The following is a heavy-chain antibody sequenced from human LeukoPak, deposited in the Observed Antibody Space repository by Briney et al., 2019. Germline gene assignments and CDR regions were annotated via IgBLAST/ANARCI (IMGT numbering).Heavy chain of an antibody. CDR3: ARGRLRWYLGYFQH. CDR2: INHSGSA. V-gene: IGHV4-34*01. Sequence: SETLSLTCAVYGGSFSNYYWTWIRQPPGKGLEWIGEINHSGSARYNPSLKSRVIISVDTSKNQFSLKVRSVTAADTAVYYCARGRLRWYLGYFQHWGQGTLVTVSS. D-gene: IGHD4-23*01. J-gene: IGHJ1*01. CDR1: GGSFSNYY.